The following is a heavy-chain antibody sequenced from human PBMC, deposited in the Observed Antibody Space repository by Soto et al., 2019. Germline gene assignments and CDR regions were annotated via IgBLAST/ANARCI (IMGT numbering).Heavy chain of an antibody. V-gene: IGHV3-48*02. Sequence: GGSLRLSCAASGFTFSSYSMNWVRQAPGKGLEWLAYITIRTGNVLYADSVRGRFTISADNAENSVILQMNSLRDEDSAVYFCVRDRDLYRDMFHADLWGQGTLVTVSS. J-gene: IGHJ4*01. CDR1: GFTFSSYS. D-gene: IGHD3-10*02. CDR3: VRDRDLYRDMFHADL. CDR2: ITIRTGNV.